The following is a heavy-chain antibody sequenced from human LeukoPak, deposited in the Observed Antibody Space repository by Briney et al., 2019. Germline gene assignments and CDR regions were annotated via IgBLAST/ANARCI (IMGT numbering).Heavy chain of an antibody. D-gene: IGHD1-26*01. CDR3: AFSSYYLQGKYYYMDV. J-gene: IGHJ6*03. CDR1: GYTFTSYG. V-gene: IGHV1-18*01. CDR2: ISGYNGNT. Sequence: AAVKVSCKASGYTFTSYGISWVRQAPGQGLEWMGWISGYNGNTNYAQNLQGRVTMTTDTSTSTVYMELRSLSSDDTAVYYCAFSSYYLQGKYYYMDVWGKGTTVTVSS.